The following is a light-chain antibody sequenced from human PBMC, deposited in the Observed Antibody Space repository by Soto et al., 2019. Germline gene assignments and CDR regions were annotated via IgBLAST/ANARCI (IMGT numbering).Light chain of an antibody. Sequence: EIVMTQSPATLSVSPGERGTLSCRASQSVYNNLAWYQQKPGQAPRLLIYAASTRATGFPARLSGSGFGTEFTLTISSLQSEDVAVYYCQQYTAWALTFGGGTKVEIK. CDR3: QQYTAWALT. V-gene: IGKV3-15*01. CDR2: AAS. CDR1: QSVYNN. J-gene: IGKJ4*01.